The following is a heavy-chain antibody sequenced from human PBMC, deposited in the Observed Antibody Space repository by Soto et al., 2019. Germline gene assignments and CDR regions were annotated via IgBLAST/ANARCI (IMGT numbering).Heavy chain of an antibody. V-gene: IGHV3-7*01. J-gene: IGHJ6*02. Sequence: GGSLRLSCAASGFTFSSYWMSWVRQAPGKGLEWVGNIKQDGSEKYYVDSVKGRFTISRDNAKNSLYLQMKSLRGEDTAVYYCARSGSLLYSYYGMDVWGQGTTVTVSS. CDR3: ARSGSLLYSYYGMDV. CDR2: IKQDGSEK. CDR1: GFTFSSYW. D-gene: IGHD1-26*01.